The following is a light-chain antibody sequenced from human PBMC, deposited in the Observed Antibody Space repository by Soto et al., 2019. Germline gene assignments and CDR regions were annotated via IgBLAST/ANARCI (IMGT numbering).Light chain of an antibody. J-gene: IGLJ2*01. V-gene: IGLV2-14*01. Sequence: QSALTQPASVSGSPGQSITISCTGTSSDVGGYNYVSWYQQHPGKAPKLMIYDVSNRPSGVSNRFSGSKSGNTASLTISGLQAEEEADYYCSSYTSSSTLVVFGGGTKLTLL. CDR3: SSYTSSSTLVV. CDR1: SSDVGGYNY. CDR2: DVS.